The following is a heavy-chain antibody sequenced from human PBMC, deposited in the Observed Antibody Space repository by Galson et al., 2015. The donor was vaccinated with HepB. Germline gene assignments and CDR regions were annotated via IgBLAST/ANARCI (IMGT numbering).Heavy chain of an antibody. D-gene: IGHD5-12*01. CDR2: INAGNGNT. J-gene: IGHJ3*02. Sequence: SVKVSCKASGYTFTSYAMHWVRQAPGQRLEWMGWINAGNGNTKYSQKFQGRVTITRDTSASTAYMELSSLRSEDTAVYYCARDWGGGENIVATIRDAFDIWGQGTMVTVSS. CDR1: GYTFTSYA. CDR3: ARDWGGGENIVATIRDAFDI. V-gene: IGHV1-3*01.